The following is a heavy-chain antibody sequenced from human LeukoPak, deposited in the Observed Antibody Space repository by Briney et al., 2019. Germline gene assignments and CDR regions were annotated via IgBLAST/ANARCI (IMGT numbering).Heavy chain of an antibody. CDR2: IKSKTDGGTT. Sequence: PGKGLEWVGRIKSKTDGGTTDYAASVKGRFTILRDDSKNTLYLQMNSLKTEDTAVYYCTGSSGYFFQAYDCIRGVRSVSAFLLKRSSDL. V-gene: IGHV3-15*01. CDR3: TGSSGYFFQAYDCIRGVRSVSAFLLKRSSDL. D-gene: IGHD3-22*01. J-gene: IGHJ2*01.